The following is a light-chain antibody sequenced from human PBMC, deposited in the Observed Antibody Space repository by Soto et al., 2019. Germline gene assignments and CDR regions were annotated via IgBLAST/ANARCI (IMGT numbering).Light chain of an antibody. V-gene: IGKV3-20*01. CDR2: DAS. J-gene: IGKJ4*01. CDR1: QTVRNTY. Sequence: EFVLTQSPCTLSLSPGERATLSCRASQTVRNTYLAWYQQKPGQAPRLLIYDASSRDTGIPDRFSGGGSGTDFTLTISRLEPEDFAVYYCQQFSSYPLTFGGGTKVDIK. CDR3: QQFSSYPLT.